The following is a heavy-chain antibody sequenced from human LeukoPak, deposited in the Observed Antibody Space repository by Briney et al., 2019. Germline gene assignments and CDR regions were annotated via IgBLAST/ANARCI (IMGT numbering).Heavy chain of an antibody. Sequence: SETLSLTCAVYGGSFSGYYWSWIRQPPGKGLEWIGEINHSGSTNYNPSLKSRVTISVDTSKNQFSLKLSSVTAADTAVYYCARVGYDYVWGSYLNSYFDYWGQGTLVTVSS. J-gene: IGHJ4*02. CDR1: GGSFSGYY. CDR2: INHSGST. CDR3: ARVGYDYVWGSYLNSYFDY. V-gene: IGHV4-34*01. D-gene: IGHD3-16*02.